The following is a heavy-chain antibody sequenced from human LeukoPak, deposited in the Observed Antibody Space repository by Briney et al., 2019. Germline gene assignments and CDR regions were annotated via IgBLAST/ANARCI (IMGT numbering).Heavy chain of an antibody. Sequence: SETLSLTCTVSGGYIITSGHDWGWIRQPPGKGLQTNGSVYYTGVTSTNPLFGSRMSISVDTSKNQFSLNLTSVTAADAAVYYCARERSSSGGHNWFDPWGQGTLVTVSS. J-gene: IGHJ5*02. D-gene: IGHD4-23*01. CDR3: ARERSSSGGHNWFDP. V-gene: IGHV4-39*07. CDR2: VYYTGVT. CDR1: GGYIITSGHD.